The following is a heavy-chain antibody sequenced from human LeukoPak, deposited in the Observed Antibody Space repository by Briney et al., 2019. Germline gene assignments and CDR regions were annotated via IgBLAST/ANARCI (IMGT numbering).Heavy chain of an antibody. J-gene: IGHJ4*02. D-gene: IGHD6-19*01. Sequence: ASVKVSCKASGYTFTGYYMHWVRQAPGQGLEWMGWINPNSGGTNYAQKFQGRVTMTRDTSISTAYMELSRLRSDDTAVYYCARVYSSGWYGFDYWGQGTLVTVSS. CDR3: ARVYSSGWYGFDY. V-gene: IGHV1-2*02. CDR1: GYTFTGYY. CDR2: INPNSGGT.